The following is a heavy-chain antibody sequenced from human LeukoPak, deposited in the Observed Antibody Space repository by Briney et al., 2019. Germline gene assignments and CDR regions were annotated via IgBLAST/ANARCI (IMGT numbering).Heavy chain of an antibody. V-gene: IGHV3-21*01. D-gene: IGHD2-15*01. CDR1: GFTFSSYS. Sequence: GGSLRLSCAASGFTFSSYSMNWVRQAPGKGLEWVSSISSSSSYIYYADSVKGRFTISRDNAKNSLYLQMNSLRAEDTAVYYCARGVLGYCSGGSCYSNWFDPWGQGTLVTVSP. CDR3: ARGVLGYCSGGSCYSNWFDP. J-gene: IGHJ5*02. CDR2: ISSSSSYI.